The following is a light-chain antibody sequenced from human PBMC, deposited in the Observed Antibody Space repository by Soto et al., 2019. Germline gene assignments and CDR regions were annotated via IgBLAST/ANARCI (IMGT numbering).Light chain of an antibody. CDR1: GNDVGGYTF. V-gene: IGLV2-14*03. J-gene: IGLJ1*01. Sequence: QSALTQPASVSGSPGQSISISCTGTGNDVGGYTFVSWYQQHPDKVPKLVIFDVNRRPSGVSDRFSGSKSVNAASLTISGLQAEDEADYYCTSYTSSTPFYVFGTGAKVTVL. CDR2: DVN. CDR3: TSYTSSTPFYV.